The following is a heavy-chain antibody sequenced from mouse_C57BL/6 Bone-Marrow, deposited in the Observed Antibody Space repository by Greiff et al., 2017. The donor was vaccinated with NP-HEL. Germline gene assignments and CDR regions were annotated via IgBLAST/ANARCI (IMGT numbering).Heavy chain of an antibody. J-gene: IGHJ4*01. CDR3: ARKGRGPYAMDY. Sequence: EVQLQQSGPELVKPGASVKISCKASGYTFTDYYMNWVKQSHGKSLEWIGDINPNNGGTSYNQKFKGKATLTVDKSSSTAYMELRSLTSEDSAVYYWARKGRGPYAMDYWGQGTSVTVSS. V-gene: IGHV1-26*01. CDR1: GYTFTDYY. CDR2: INPNNGGT.